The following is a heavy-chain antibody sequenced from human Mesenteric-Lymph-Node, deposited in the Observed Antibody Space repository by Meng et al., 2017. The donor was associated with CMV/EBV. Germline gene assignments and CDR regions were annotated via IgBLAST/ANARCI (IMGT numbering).Heavy chain of an antibody. Sequence: GESLKISCAASGFTFSRYSMNWVRQAPGKGLEWVSYISSSSTIYYADSVKGRFTISRDNAKNSLYLQMNSLRAEDTAVYYCARDRYPYYYYGMDVWGQGTTVTVSS. V-gene: IGHV3-48*04. CDR2: ISSSSTI. CDR1: GFTFSRYS. J-gene: IGHJ6*02. CDR3: ARDRYPYYYYGMDV. D-gene: IGHD1-1*01.